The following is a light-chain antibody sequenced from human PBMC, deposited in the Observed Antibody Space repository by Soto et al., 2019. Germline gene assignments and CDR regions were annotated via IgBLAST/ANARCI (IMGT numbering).Light chain of an antibody. J-gene: IGKJ4*01. CDR3: QQYASAVT. CDR1: QIVSSNY. CDR2: GAS. V-gene: IGKV3-20*01. Sequence: VVTQSPVTGSLTPGKGATLSCGASQIVSSNYLAWYQQKPGQAPRLLIHGASSRATCIPDRFSRSGSGTAFSLPISRLEPEDFAVYYCQQYASAVTFGGGTKVDIK.